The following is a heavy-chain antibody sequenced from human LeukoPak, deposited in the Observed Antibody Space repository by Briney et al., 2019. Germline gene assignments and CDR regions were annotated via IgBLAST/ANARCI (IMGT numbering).Heavy chain of an antibody. CDR2: ISSSSSYI. D-gene: IGHD2-2*01. CDR1: GFTFSSYS. J-gene: IGHJ4*02. CDR3: ARGVVVPATMHYYFDY. Sequence: PGGSLRLSCAASGFTFSSYSMNWVRQAPGKGLEWVSSISSSSSYINYADSVKGRFTISRDNAKNSLYLQMNSLRAEDTALYYCARGVVVPATMHYYFDYWGQGTLVTVSS. V-gene: IGHV3-21*04.